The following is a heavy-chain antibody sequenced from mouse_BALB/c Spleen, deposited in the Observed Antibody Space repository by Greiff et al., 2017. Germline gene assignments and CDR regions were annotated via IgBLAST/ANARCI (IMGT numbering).Heavy chain of an antibody. CDR1: GYSFTSYW. D-gene: IGHD1-2*01. CDR2: IDPSDSET. V-gene: IGHV1S126*01. J-gene: IGHJ2*01. CDR3: ARSPIHYYGYLDY. Sequence: VHLVESGPQLVRPGASVKISCKASGYSFTSYWMHWVKQRPGQGLEWIGMIDPSDSETRLNQKFKDKATLTVDKSSSTAYMQLSSPTSEDSAVYYCARSPIHYYGYLDYWGQGTTLTVSS.